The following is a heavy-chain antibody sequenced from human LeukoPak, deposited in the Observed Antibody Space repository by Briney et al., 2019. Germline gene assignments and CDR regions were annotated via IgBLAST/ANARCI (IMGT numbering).Heavy chain of an antibody. CDR1: GFTFDDYG. V-gene: IGHV3-9*01. J-gene: IGHJ4*02. D-gene: IGHD6-13*01. CDR2: ISWNSGSI. CDR3: ARDLGQQLVRGFDY. Sequence: GRSLRLSCAASGFTFDDYGMHWVRQAPGKGLEWVSGISWNSGSIGYADSVKGRFTISRDNAKNTLYLQMNSLRAEDTAVYYCARDLGQQLVRGFDYWGQGTLVTVSS.